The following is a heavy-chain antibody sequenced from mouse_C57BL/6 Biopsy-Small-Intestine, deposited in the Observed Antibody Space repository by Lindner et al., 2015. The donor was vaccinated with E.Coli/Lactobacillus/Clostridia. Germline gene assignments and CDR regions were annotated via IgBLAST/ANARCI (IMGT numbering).Heavy chain of an antibody. CDR3: APHAYYPFTF. Sequence: VQLQESGPELVKPGASVKISCKASGCSFTDFNMNWVKQSNGKSLEWIGVINPNYGTTSYNQKFKGKATLTVDRSSSAAYMQLNSLTSEDSAVYYCAPHAYYPFTFWGQGTLVTVSA. CDR1: GCSFTDFN. CDR2: INPNYGTT. V-gene: IGHV1-39*01. J-gene: IGHJ3*01. D-gene: IGHD2-3*01.